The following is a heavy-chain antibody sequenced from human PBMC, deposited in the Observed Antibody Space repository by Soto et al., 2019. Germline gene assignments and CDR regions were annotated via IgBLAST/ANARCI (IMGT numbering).Heavy chain of an antibody. Sequence: ASVKVSCKVSGYTFTDHYVHWVQQAPGKGLEWLGLVDPEESEAIYAEKFQGRVTITADTSTDTSYMELRSLRSEDTGVYYCAYGSGSYLHYFEYWGQGTLVTVSS. J-gene: IGHJ4*02. CDR1: GYTFTDHY. CDR2: VDPEESEA. D-gene: IGHD3-10*01. CDR3: AYGSGSYLHYFEY. V-gene: IGHV1-69-2*01.